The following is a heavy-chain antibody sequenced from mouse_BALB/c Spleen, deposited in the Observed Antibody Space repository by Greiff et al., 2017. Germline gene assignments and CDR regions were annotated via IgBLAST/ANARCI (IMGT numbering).Heavy chain of an antibody. CDR1: GFTFSSYA. CDR2: ISSGGSYT. CDR3: ARRDYYGSSYNYFDY. D-gene: IGHD1-1*01. J-gene: IGHJ2*01. Sequence: EVKLVESGGGLVKPGGSLKLSCAASGFTFSSYAMSWVRQTPEKRLEWVATISSGGSYTYYPDSVKGRFTISRDNAKNTLYLQMSSLRSEDTAMYYCARRDYYGSSYNYFDYWGQGTTLTVSS. V-gene: IGHV5-9-3*01.